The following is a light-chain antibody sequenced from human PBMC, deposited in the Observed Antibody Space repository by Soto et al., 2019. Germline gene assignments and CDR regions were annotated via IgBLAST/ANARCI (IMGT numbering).Light chain of an antibody. CDR1: QSVSSSY. V-gene: IGKV3-20*01. J-gene: IGKJ3*01. CDR3: QQYGSSPLFP. Sequence: EIVLTQSPGTLSLSPGERATLSCRASQSVSSSYLAWYQQKPGQAPRLLIYGASSRATGIPDRFSGSGSGTDFTLTISRLEPEYFAVYYCQQYGSSPLFPFGPGTKVDIK. CDR2: GAS.